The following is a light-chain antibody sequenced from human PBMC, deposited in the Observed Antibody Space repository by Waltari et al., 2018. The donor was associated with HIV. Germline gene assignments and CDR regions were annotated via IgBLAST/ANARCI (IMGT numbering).Light chain of an antibody. V-gene: IGLV2-18*02. Sequence: QSALTQPPSVSGSPGPSVTISCTGTNSDVGSYNRVSWYQLPPGTAPKLMIYEVNNRPSGVPDRCSGSKSGNTASLTISGLQAEDEADYYCSSYTSSSTLWMFGGGTKLTVL. J-gene: IGLJ3*02. CDR3: SSYTSSSTLWM. CDR2: EVN. CDR1: NSDVGSYNR.